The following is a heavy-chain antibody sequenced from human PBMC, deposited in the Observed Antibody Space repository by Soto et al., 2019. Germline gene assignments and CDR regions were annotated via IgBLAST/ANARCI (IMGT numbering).Heavy chain of an antibody. V-gene: IGHV1-69*13. CDR1: GGTFSSYA. Sequence: SVKVSCKVSGGTFSSYAISWVRQAPGQGLEWMGGIIPIFGTANYAQKFQGRVTITADESTSTAYMELSTLISEGTAVYYCARPAPYYYDSSGPGHAFDIWGHGTMVTVSS. CDR2: IIPIFGTA. D-gene: IGHD3-22*01. J-gene: IGHJ3*02. CDR3: ARPAPYYYDSSGPGHAFDI.